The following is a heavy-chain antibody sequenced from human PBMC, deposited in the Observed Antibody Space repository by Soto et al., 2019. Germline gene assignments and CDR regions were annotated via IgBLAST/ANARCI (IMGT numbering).Heavy chain of an antibody. Sequence: EVQLVESGGGLVRPGGSLTLSCAASGFTFTSHWMHWVRQAPGKGLMWVARIDTEGGTIDYADSVEGRFTISRDNVKKLLYLQMSSLRADDTAVYYCARNNWGIDYWGQGVLVTVSS. J-gene: IGHJ4*02. CDR2: IDTEGGTI. CDR1: GFTFTSHW. CDR3: ARNNWGIDY. V-gene: IGHV3-74*01. D-gene: IGHD7-27*01.